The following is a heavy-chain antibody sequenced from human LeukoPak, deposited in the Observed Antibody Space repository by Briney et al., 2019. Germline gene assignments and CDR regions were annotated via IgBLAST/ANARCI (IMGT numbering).Heavy chain of an antibody. D-gene: IGHD6-19*01. CDR3: ARFRTVAGNPLDY. V-gene: IGHV3-7*03. CDR1: GFILSNYR. Sequence: GGSLRLSCAASGFILSNYRMIWARQAPGGGLEWVANINSDENQIQHEDPEKGRFTISRDNADNSLYLHMNTLRAEDTAVYYCARFRTVAGNPLDYWGRGTRVTVSS. CDR2: INSDENQI. J-gene: IGHJ4*02.